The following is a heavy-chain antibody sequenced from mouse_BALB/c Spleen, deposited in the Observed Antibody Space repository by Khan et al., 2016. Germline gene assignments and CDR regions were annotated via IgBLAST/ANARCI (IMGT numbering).Heavy chain of an antibody. D-gene: IGHD1-3*01. Sequence: QVQLQQSGAELARPGASVKMSCKASGYTFTIYTMHWVKQRPGQGLEWIGYINTSSGYTNYNQKFKDKATLTADKSSSTAYMQLSSLTSEDSAVYYCARSRRMGDNYCFDYWGQGTTLTVSS. CDR2: INTSSGYT. J-gene: IGHJ2*01. CDR1: GYTFTIYT. CDR3: ARSRRMGDNYCFDY. V-gene: IGHV1-4*01.